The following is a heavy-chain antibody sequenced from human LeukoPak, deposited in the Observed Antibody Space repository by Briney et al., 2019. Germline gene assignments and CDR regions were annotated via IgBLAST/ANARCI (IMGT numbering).Heavy chain of an antibody. Sequence: PGGSLRLSCAASGFTFSSYGMHWVRQAPGKGLEWVAVISYDGSNKYYADSVKGRFTISRDNSKNTLYLQMNSLRAEDTAVYYCAKGVRGSFDYWGQGTLVTVSS. CDR1: GFTFSSYG. J-gene: IGHJ4*02. CDR3: AKGVRGSFDY. CDR2: ISYDGSNK. D-gene: IGHD3-10*01. V-gene: IGHV3-30*18.